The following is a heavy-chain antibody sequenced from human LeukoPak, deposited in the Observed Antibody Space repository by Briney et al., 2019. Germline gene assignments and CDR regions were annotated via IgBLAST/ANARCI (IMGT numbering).Heavy chain of an antibody. V-gene: IGHV4-59*01. CDR3: ARLLDNDSSGDPDTFDM. J-gene: IGHJ3*02. CDR1: GGSISSYY. CDR2: VSYAGRT. Sequence: SETLSLTCTVSGGSISSYYWSWIRQPPGKGLEWIGFVSYAGRTKYNPSLQSRVTISVATSENNFSLKLTSVTTADTAVYYCARLLDNDSSGDPDTFDMWGQGTVVIVSS. D-gene: IGHD3-22*01.